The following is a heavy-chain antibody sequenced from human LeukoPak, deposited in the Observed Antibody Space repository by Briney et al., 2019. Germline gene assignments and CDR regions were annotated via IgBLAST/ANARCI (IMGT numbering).Heavy chain of an antibody. CDR3: ARRGAVAATYYYDY. J-gene: IGHJ4*02. Sequence: GGSLRLSCAACGFTFSSYWMHWDRQAPGKGLVWVSRISPDGGNTDYAGSVKGRFTISRDNAKNTLYLQMNSLRADDTAVYYCARRGAVAATYYYDYWGQGTLFTVSS. CDR2: ISPDGGNT. CDR1: GFTFSSYW. D-gene: IGHD6-19*01. V-gene: IGHV3-74*01.